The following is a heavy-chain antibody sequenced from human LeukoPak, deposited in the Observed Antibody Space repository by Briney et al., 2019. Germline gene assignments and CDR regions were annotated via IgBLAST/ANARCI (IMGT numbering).Heavy chain of an antibody. D-gene: IGHD6-6*01. CDR1: GGSISSGDYY. V-gene: IGHV4-39*01. J-gene: IGHJ2*01. Sequence: SETLSLTCTVSGGSISSGDYYWSWIRQPPGKGLEWIGETNPSGGTNYNPSLKSRVSISLDTSKNQFSLKLSSVTAADTAVYYCATQQLVGRYFDLWGRGTLVTVSS. CDR2: TNPSGGT. CDR3: ATQQLVGRYFDL.